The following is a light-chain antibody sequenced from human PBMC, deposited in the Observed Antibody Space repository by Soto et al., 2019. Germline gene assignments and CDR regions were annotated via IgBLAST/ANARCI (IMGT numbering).Light chain of an antibody. V-gene: IGKV3-20*01. CDR2: VAS. Sequence: EIVLTQSPGTLSLSPGERATLSCRASKSVSSSYLAWYKQKPGQAPSLLIYVASSRATGIPHWFIGSGSGTDFTLTISRLEPEDFAVYYCQQYGSSPYTFGQGTKLEIK. J-gene: IGKJ2*01. CDR3: QQYGSSPYT. CDR1: KSVSSSY.